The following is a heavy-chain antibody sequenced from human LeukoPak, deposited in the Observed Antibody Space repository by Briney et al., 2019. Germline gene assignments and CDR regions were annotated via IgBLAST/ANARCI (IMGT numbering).Heavy chain of an antibody. CDR1: GYIFTKHG. D-gene: IGHD2/OR15-2a*01. CDR2: ISGYNGDT. J-gene: IGHJ6*02. Sequence: ASVKVSYKTSGYIFTKHGISWVRRAPGQGLEWTGWISGYNGDTRYAQNFQGRITVTTDTSTGTGYMEVRSLKSDDTAVYYCAREHDCKVPYYCGMDVWGQGTTVTVSS. CDR3: AREHDCKVPYYCGMDV. V-gene: IGHV1-18*01.